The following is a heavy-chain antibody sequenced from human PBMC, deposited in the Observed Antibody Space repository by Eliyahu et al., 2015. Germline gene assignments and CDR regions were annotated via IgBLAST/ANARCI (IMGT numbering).Heavy chain of an antibody. D-gene: IGHD5-24*01. V-gene: IGHV3-23*01. CDR1: GFXFXSYA. CDR3: AKEGIEYGYINFDY. J-gene: IGHJ4*02. Sequence: EVQLLESGGGXVXPGGSLRLSXAAXGFXFXSYAMSWVRQAPGKGLEWVSAISGSGGSTYYADSVKGRFTISRDNSKNTLYLQMNSLRAEDTAVYYCAKEGIEYGYINFDYWGQGTLVTVSS. CDR2: ISGSGGST.